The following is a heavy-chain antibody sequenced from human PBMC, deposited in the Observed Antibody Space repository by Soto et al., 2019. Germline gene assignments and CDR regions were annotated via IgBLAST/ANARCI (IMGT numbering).Heavy chain of an antibody. Sequence: GGSLRLSCAASDFDFSSYGIHWVRQAPGKGLEWVAASPYDGRETFYADSAKGRFTVSKEMSKNTAFLQMNALKHEDTAVYFCARDSGWPILNFDNWGQGTPVTVSS. CDR1: DFDFSSYG. V-gene: IGHV3-30*03. CDR3: ARDSGWPILNFDN. D-gene: IGHD3-10*01. CDR2: SPYDGRET. J-gene: IGHJ4*02.